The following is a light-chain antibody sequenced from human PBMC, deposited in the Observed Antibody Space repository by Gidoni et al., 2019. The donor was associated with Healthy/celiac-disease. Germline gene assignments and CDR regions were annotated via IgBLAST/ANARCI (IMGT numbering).Light chain of an antibody. CDR2: EGS. Sequence: QSALTQPASVSGSPGQSSTISCTGTSSDVGSYNLVSWHQQHPGKAPKLMIYEGSKRPSGVSNRFSGSKSGNTASLTISGLQAEDEADYYCCSYAGSSTLVFGGGTKLTVL. J-gene: IGLJ3*02. CDR3: CSYAGSSTLV. V-gene: IGLV2-23*01. CDR1: SSDVGSYNL.